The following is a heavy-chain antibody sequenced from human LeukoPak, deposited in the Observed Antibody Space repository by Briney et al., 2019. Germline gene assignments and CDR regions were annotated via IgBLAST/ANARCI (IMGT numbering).Heavy chain of an antibody. V-gene: IGHV1-2*02. D-gene: IGHD6-6*01. Sequence: LGASVKVSCKASGYTFTDYYMHWVRQAPGQGLEWMGWNNPNSGGTNFAQKFQGRVAMTRDTSISTAYLELGSLRSDDTAVYFCARARWQLVPYFDSWGQGTLVTVSS. CDR3: ARARWQLVPYFDS. CDR2: NNPNSGGT. J-gene: IGHJ4*02. CDR1: GYTFTDYY.